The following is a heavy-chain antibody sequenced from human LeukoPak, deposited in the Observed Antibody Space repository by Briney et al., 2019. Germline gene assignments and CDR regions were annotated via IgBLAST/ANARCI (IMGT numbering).Heavy chain of an antibody. J-gene: IGHJ4*02. CDR2: IYGAGGT. CDR1: GLSVSNNY. V-gene: IGHV3-53*01. CDR3: ARIAAAGPIDH. D-gene: IGHD6-13*01. Sequence: PGGSLRLSCAASGLSVSNNYMTWVRQAPGKGLEWVSAIYGAGGTYYADSVKGRFTISRDNSKNTLSLQMNSLRAEDTAVYYCARIAAAGPIDHWGQGTLVTVAS.